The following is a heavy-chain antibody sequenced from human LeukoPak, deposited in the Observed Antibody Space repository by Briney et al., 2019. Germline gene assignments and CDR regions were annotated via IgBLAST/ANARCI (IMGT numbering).Heavy chain of an antibody. CDR2: INPDSGST. J-gene: IGHJ4*02. CDR3: ARGSRPVYNLLTGKRYFDY. V-gene: IGHV1-2*02. Sequence: ASVKVSCKASGYTFTDYYIHWVRQAPGQGLEWMGWINPDSGSTSYEQKFKGRVTMTRATSISTAYIELSRLTSDDTAVYYCARGSRPVYNLLTGKRYFDYWGQGTLLTVSS. CDR1: GYTFTDYY. D-gene: IGHD3-9*01.